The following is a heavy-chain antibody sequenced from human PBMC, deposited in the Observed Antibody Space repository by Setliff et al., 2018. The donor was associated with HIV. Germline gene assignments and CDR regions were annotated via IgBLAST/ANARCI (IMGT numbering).Heavy chain of an antibody. Sequence: ASVKVSCKASGYTSTSYDINWVRQATRQGLEWMGWMNPDSGNTGSAQNFQGRLTITWNTSISTAYMELGSLGFDDTAVYFCARTRSGGSSVYYYYYMDVWGQGTAVTVSS. CDR3: ARTRSGGSSVYYYYYMDV. CDR2: MNPDSGNT. CDR1: GYTSTSYD. V-gene: IGHV1-8*01. J-gene: IGHJ6*03. D-gene: IGHD2-15*01.